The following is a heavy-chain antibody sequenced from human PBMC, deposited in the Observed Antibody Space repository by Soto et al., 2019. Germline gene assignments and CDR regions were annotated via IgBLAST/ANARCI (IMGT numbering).Heavy chain of an antibody. Sequence: SVKVSCKASGGTCSIYAISCVRQSRLQGLEWMGGIIPIFGTANYAQKFQGRVTITADESTSTAYMELSSLRSEDTAVYYCARAGYYDSSGYYYHFDYWGQGTLVTVSS. CDR2: IIPIFGTA. CDR1: GGTCSIYA. V-gene: IGHV1-69*13. CDR3: ARAGYYDSSGYYYHFDY. D-gene: IGHD3-22*01. J-gene: IGHJ4*02.